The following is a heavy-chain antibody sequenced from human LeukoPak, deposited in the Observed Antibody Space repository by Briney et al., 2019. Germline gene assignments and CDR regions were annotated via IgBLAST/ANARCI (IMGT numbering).Heavy chain of an antibody. V-gene: IGHV4-34*01. CDR3: ARGPQPYSSGWSETFDY. D-gene: IGHD6-19*01. J-gene: IGHJ4*02. Sequence: PSGTLSLTCSVSGFSITNGLYWAWIRQPPGKGLEWIGEINHSGSTNYNPSLKSRVTISVDTSKNQFSLKLSSVTAADTAVYYCARGPQPYSSGWSETFDYWGQGTLVTVSS. CDR1: GFSITNGLY. CDR2: INHSGST.